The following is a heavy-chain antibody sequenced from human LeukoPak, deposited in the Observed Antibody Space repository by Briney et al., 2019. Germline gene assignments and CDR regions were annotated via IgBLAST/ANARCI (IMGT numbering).Heavy chain of an antibody. CDR2: ISSSGGST. D-gene: IGHD3-10*01. J-gene: IGHJ4*02. V-gene: IGHV3-23*01. CDR1: GFTFSSYA. CDR3: VRGVLPPLFDY. Sequence: GGSLRLSCAASGFTFSSYAMSWVRQAPGKGLEWVSTISSSGGSTYYADSVKGRFTISRDNAKNSLYLQMNSLRAEDTAVYYCVRGVLPPLFDYWGQGTLVTVSS.